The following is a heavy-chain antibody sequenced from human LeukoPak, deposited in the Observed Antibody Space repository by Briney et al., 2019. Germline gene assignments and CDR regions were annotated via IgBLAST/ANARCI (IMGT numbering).Heavy chain of an antibody. Sequence: ASVKVSCKASGYTFTGYYMHWVRQAPGQGLEWMGWINPNSGGTNYAQKFQGRVTMTRDTSISTAYMELSRLRSDDTAVYYCARGGASLWFGELFDYWGQGTLVTVSS. J-gene: IGHJ4*02. V-gene: IGHV1-2*02. CDR3: ARGGASLWFGELFDY. D-gene: IGHD3-10*01. CDR1: GYTFTGYY. CDR2: INPNSGGT.